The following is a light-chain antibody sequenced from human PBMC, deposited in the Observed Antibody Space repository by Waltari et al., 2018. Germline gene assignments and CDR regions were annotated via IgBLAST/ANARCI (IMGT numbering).Light chain of an antibody. CDR1: QSISNW. CDR3: QQYNSYSLLT. Sequence: DIQMTQSPSTLSASVRSRVTIPCRASQSISNWLAWYQQKPGKAPKLLIYKASTLESGVPSRFSGSGSGTEFTLTISSLQPDDFATYYCQQYNSYSLLTFGGGTKVEIK. CDR2: KAS. V-gene: IGKV1-5*03. J-gene: IGKJ4*01.